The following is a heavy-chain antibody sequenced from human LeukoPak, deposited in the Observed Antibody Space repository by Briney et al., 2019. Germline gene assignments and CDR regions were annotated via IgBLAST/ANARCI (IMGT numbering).Heavy chain of an antibody. CDR3: ARDSIRGDGYTREGFDP. D-gene: IGHD5-24*01. CDR2: ISYDGSNK. V-gene: IGHV3-30-3*01. CDR1: GFTFSSYA. J-gene: IGHJ5*02. Sequence: PGGSLRLSCAASGFTFSSYAMHWVRQAPGKGLEWVAVISYDGSNKYYADSVKGRFTISRDNSKNTLYLQMNSLRAEGTAVYYCARDSIRGDGYTREGFDPWGQGTLVTVSS.